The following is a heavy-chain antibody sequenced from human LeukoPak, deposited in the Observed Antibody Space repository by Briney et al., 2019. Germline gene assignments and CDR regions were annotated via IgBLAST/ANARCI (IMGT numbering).Heavy chain of an antibody. D-gene: IGHD5-18*01. J-gene: IGHJ4*02. CDR1: GFTFSNAW. CDR2: IKSKTNGGTT. CDR3: TTIGSWIQLWPLDY. V-gene: IGHV3-15*01. Sequence: NAGGSLRLSCAASGFTFSNAWMSWVRQAPGKGLEWVGRIKSKTNGGTTDFAAPVKGRFTISRDDSKNTLYLQMNSLKTEDTAVYYCTTIGSWIQLWPLDYWGQGTLVTVSS.